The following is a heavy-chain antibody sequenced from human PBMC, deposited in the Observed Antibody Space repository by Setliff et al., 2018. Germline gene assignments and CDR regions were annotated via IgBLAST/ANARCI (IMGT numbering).Heavy chain of an antibody. CDR3: IRAGYYDYKGRGGLDY. D-gene: IGHD3-22*01. Sequence: GVSLRLSCAASGFTFSDYYIDWVRQAPGKGLEWVGRIRDKRIQYTTEYAASVKGRFTISTDDSSNSVFLQMNSLRNEDTAVYYCIRAGYYDYKGRGGLDYWGQGALVTVSS. CDR2: IRDKRIQYTT. CDR1: GFTFSDYY. J-gene: IGHJ4*02. V-gene: IGHV3-72*01.